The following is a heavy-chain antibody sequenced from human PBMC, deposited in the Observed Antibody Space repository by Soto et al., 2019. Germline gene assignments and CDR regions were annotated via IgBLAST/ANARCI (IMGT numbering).Heavy chain of an antibody. Sequence: EVQLLESGGGLVQPGESLRLSCVASGFIFSSYAMSWVRQAPGKGLEWVSAISGRGGPTFSADSVKGRFTISRDKSKNTLYLQMNSLRAEDTAVYYCAKDRVVFDYWGQGTLVTVSS. CDR1: GFIFSSYA. J-gene: IGHJ4*02. CDR3: AKDRVVFDY. CDR2: ISGRGGPT. V-gene: IGHV3-23*01. D-gene: IGHD2-15*01.